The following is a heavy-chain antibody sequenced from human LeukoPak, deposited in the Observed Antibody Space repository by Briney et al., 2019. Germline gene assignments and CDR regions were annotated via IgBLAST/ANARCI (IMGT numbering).Heavy chain of an antibody. CDR3: ARGPPRTGRERYFDY. J-gene: IGHJ4*02. Sequence: SETLSLTCTDSGGSTSDYYWNWIRQPPGKGLEWIGYIYYRGTTNYNPSLNSRVTISLDSSKNQFSLRLNSVTAADTAVYYCARGPPRTGRERYFDYWGQGTLVSVSS. V-gene: IGHV4-59*01. D-gene: IGHD1-1*01. CDR2: IYYRGTT. CDR1: GGSTSDYY.